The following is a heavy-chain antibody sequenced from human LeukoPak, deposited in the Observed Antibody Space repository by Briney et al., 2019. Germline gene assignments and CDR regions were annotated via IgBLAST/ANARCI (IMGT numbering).Heavy chain of an antibody. V-gene: IGHV4-39*01. CDR1: GGSINSSSYY. D-gene: IGHD6-6*01. Sequence: SETLSLTCTVSGGSINSSSYYWGWIRQPPGKGLEWIGSIYYSGSTYYNPSLKSRVTISVDTSKNQFSLKLSSVTAADTAVYYCARLTYSSSSEGIDYWGQGTLATVSS. J-gene: IGHJ4*02. CDR3: ARLTYSSSSEGIDY. CDR2: IYYSGST.